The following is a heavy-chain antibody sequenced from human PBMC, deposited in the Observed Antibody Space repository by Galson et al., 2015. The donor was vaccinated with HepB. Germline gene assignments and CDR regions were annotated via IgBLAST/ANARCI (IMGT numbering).Heavy chain of an antibody. J-gene: IGHJ4*02. V-gene: IGHV3-30-3*01. CDR3: AREVLGFDY. CDR1: GFTFSSYA. D-gene: IGHD3-10*01. Sequence: SLRLSCAASGFTFSSYAMHWVRQAPGKGLEWVAVISYDGSNKYYADSVKGRFTISRDNSKNTLYLQMNSLRAEDTAVYYCAREVLGFDYWGQGTLVTVSS. CDR2: ISYDGSNK.